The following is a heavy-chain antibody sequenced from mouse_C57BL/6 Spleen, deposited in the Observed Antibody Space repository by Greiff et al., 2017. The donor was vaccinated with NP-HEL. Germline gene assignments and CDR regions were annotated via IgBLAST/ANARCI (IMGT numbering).Heavy chain of an antibody. J-gene: IGHJ3*01. CDR1: GYTFTSYW. Sequence: VKLQQPGAELVRPGSSVKLSCKASGYTFTSYWMDWVKQRPGQGLEWIGNIYPSDSETHYNQKFKDKATLTVDKSSSTAYMQLSSLTSEDSAVYYCARYGDWAWFAYWGQGTLVTVSA. CDR2: IYPSDSET. V-gene: IGHV1-61*01. CDR3: ARYGDWAWFAY. D-gene: IGHD2-13*01.